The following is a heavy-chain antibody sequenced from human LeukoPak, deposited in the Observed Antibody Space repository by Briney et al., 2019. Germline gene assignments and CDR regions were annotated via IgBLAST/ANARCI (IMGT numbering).Heavy chain of an antibody. J-gene: IGHJ4*02. CDR1: GFTFSSYW. Sequence: GGSLRLSCAASGFTFSSYWISWVRQAPGKGLEWAANIKQDGSEKYYVDSVKGRFTISRDNSKNTLYLQMNSLRAEDTAVYYCVRGSYGAYDYWGQGSLVTVSS. V-gene: IGHV3-7*01. CDR2: IKQDGSEK. CDR3: VRGSYGAYDY. D-gene: IGHD4-17*01.